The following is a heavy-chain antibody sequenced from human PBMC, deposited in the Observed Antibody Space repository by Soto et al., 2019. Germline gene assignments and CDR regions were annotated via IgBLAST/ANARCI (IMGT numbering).Heavy chain of an antibody. CDR1: GFTFSRYA. J-gene: IGHJ4*02. D-gene: IGHD2-2*01. Sequence: GGSLRLSCASSGFTFSRYAMHWVRHSPGKGLEWVAVISYDGSNKYYADSVKGRFTISRDNSKNTLYLQMNSLRAEDTAVYYCARGPSSLTRFDYWGQGTLVTVSS. CDR3: ARGPSSLTRFDY. V-gene: IGHV3-30-3*01. CDR2: ISYDGSNK.